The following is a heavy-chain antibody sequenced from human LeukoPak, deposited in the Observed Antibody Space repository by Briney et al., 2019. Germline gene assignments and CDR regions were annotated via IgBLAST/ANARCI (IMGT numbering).Heavy chain of an antibody. D-gene: IGHD2-21*02. V-gene: IGHV1-46*01. CDR1: GYTLTNYY. CDR3: AREEAFCGGDCYPPLDY. CDR2: INPSGGTT. J-gene: IGHJ4*02. Sequence: ASVTVSCKASGYTLTNYYMYWVRQAPGQGLEWMGVINPSGGTTNYAQNFQGRVTMTRDTSTSTVYMELSSLRSEDTAVYYCAREEAFCGGDCYPPLDYWGQGTLVTVSS.